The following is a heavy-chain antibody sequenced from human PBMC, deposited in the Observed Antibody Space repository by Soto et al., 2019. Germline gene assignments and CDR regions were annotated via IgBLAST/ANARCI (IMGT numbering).Heavy chain of an antibody. CDR3: TTEYGFGPYYFDY. Sequence: EVQLVESGGGLVKPGGSLRLSCAASGFTFSNAWMSWVRQAPGNGLEWVGRIKSKTDGGTTDYAAPVKGRFTISRDDSKNTLYLQMNSLKTEDTAVYYCTTEYGFGPYYFDYWGQGTLVTVSS. V-gene: IGHV3-15*01. D-gene: IGHD4-17*01. CDR1: GFTFSNAW. J-gene: IGHJ4*02. CDR2: IKSKTDGGTT.